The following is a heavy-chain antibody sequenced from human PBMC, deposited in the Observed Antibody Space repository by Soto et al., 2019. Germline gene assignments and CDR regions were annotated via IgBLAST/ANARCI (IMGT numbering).Heavy chain of an antibody. V-gene: IGHV1-2*02. CDR1: GYTFSDYY. D-gene: IGHD1-1*01. CDR3: AKEPATAKPEGVDF. Sequence: GASVKVSCKASGYTFSDYYIHWVRQAPGQGLEWMGWINPNSGGTKYAPKFQSGVTMTRDTSITTAYMELSRLRSGDTAVYYCAKEPATAKPEGVDFWGQGTLVTVSS. J-gene: IGHJ4*02. CDR2: INPNSGGT.